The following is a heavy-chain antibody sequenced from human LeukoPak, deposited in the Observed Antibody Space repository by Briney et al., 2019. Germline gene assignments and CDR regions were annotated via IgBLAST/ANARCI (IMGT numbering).Heavy chain of an antibody. V-gene: IGHV3-23*01. CDR3: ARGGYSFDY. J-gene: IGHJ4*02. CDR1: GFTFGSHA. D-gene: IGHD5-12*01. Sequence: GGSLRLSCEASGFTFGSHAMYWVRQAPGKGLEWVASIFGSGGSPHYADSVKGRFTISRDNSRNTVYLQINSLRADDTAVYYCARGGYSFDYLGQGTLVTVSS. CDR2: IFGSGGSP.